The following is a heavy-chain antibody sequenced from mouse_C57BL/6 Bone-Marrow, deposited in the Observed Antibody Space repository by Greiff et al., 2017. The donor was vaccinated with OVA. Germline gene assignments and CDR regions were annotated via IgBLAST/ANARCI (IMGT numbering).Heavy chain of an antibody. V-gene: IGHV1-39*01. CDR1: GYSFTDYN. J-gene: IGHJ4*01. CDR3: ARPYYGSSYNYAMDY. Sequence: VQLKESGPELVKPGASVKISCKASGYSFTDYNMNWVKQSNGKSLEWIGVINPNYGTTSYNQKFKGKATLTVDQSSSTAYMQLNSLTSEDSAVYYCARPYYGSSYNYAMDYWGQGTSVTVSS. CDR2: INPNYGTT. D-gene: IGHD1-1*01.